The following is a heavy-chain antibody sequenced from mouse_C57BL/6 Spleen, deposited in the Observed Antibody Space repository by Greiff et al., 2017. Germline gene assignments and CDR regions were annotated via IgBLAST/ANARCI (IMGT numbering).Heavy chain of an antibody. J-gene: IGHJ4*01. Sequence: VQLQQSGTVLARPGASVKMSCKTSGYTFTSYWMPWVKQRPGQGLEWIGAIYPGNSDTSYNQKFKGKAKLTAVTSASTAYMELSSLTNEDSAVYYCTRHYYGSSYDAMDYWGQGTSVTVSS. V-gene: IGHV1-5*01. D-gene: IGHD1-1*01. CDR1: GYTFTSYW. CDR2: IYPGNSDT. CDR3: TRHYYGSSYDAMDY.